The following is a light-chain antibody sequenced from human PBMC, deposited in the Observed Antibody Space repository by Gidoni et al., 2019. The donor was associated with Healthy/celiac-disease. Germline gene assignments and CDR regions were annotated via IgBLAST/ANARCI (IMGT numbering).Light chain of an antibody. Sequence: DIQMTQSPSTLSASVGDRVTITCRARQRISSWLAWYQQKPGKAPKLLIYKASSLESGVPSRFSGSGSGTEFTLTISSLQPDEFATYYCQQYNSYSSWTFXXXTKVEIK. J-gene: IGKJ1*01. CDR2: KAS. CDR3: QQYNSYSSWT. CDR1: QRISSW. V-gene: IGKV1-5*03.